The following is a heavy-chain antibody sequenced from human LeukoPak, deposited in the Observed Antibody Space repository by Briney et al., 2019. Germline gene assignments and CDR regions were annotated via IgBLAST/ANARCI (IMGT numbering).Heavy chain of an antibody. Sequence: KPGGSLRLSCAASGLTFTDAWMNWVRQAPGKGLEWVGRIKSKSDGGTTDYAAPVKGRFTISRDDSKNTVYLQVNSLKTEDTAEYYCTTAPHRIDYWGQGTLVTVSS. J-gene: IGHJ4*02. V-gene: IGHV3-15*01. CDR2: IKSKSDGGTT. CDR3: TTAPHRIDY. CDR1: GLTFTDAW.